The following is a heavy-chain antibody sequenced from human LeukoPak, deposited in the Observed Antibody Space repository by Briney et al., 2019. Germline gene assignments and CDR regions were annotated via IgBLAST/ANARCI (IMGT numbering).Heavy chain of an antibody. J-gene: IGHJ4*02. CDR1: GFSLSTSGVG. Sequence: SGPTLVNPTQTLTLTCTFSGFSLSTSGVGVGWIRQPPEKALEWLALIYWNDDNRYSPSLKSRLTITKDTSKNQVVLTMTNMDPVDTATYYCAQTTTVTTIGPYFDYWGQGTLVTVSS. CDR2: IYWNDDN. D-gene: IGHD4-17*01. CDR3: AQTTTVTTIGPYFDY. V-gene: IGHV2-5*01.